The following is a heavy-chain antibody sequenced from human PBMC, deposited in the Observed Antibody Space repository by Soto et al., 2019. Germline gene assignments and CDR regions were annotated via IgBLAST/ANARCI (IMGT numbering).Heavy chain of an antibody. Sequence: QVQLVQSGAEVKKPGASVKVSCKASGYTFTGYYMHWVRQAPGQGLEWMGWINPNSGGTNYAQKFQGWVTMNRDTSISTAYMELSRLRSDDTAVYYCARMSVPNRYAFDIWGQGTMVTVSS. J-gene: IGHJ3*02. CDR3: ARMSVPNRYAFDI. CDR2: INPNSGGT. V-gene: IGHV1-2*04. CDR1: GYTFTGYY.